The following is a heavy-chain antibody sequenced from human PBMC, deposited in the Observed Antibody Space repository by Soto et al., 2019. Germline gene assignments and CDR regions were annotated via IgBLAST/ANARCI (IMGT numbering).Heavy chain of an antibody. J-gene: IGHJ3*02. Sequence: PSETLSLTCTVSGGSVRSGSHYWSWIRQPPGKGLEWIAYIYHNGETNYNPSLKSRVTISVDVSKNQVSLRLDSVTAADTAVYYGARDRSDDLKSFDAVDIWGQGTMVT. V-gene: IGHV4-61*01. CDR1: GGSVRSGSHY. CDR2: IYHNGET. CDR3: ARDRSDDLKSFDAVDI.